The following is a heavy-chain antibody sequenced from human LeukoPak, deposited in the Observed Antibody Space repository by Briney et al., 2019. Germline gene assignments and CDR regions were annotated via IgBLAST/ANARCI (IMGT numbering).Heavy chain of an antibody. J-gene: IGHJ4*02. V-gene: IGHV3-23*01. Sequence: GGSLRLSCAASGFTFSSYAMSWVRQAPGKGLEWVSAISGSGGSTYYADSVKGRFTISRDNSKNTLYLQMNSLRAEDTAVYYCATTAAPTGYSSSWPFDYWGQGTLVTVSS. CDR1: GFTFSSYA. CDR3: ATTAAPTGYSSSWPFDY. CDR2: ISGSGGST. D-gene: IGHD6-13*01.